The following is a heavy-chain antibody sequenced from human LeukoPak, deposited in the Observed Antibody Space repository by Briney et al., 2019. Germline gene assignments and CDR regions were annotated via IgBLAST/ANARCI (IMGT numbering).Heavy chain of an antibody. J-gene: IGHJ5*02. Sequence: SETLSLTCAVYGGSFSGYYWSWIRQPPGKGLEWIGEINHSGSTNHNPSLKSRVAISVDTSKNQFSLKLGSVTAADTAVYYCARGSSRRWFDPWGQGTLVTVSS. V-gene: IGHV4-34*01. CDR1: GGSFSGYY. D-gene: IGHD6-13*01. CDR3: ARGSSRRWFDP. CDR2: INHSGST.